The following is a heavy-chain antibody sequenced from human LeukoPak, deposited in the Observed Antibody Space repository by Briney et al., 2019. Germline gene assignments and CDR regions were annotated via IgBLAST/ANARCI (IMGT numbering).Heavy chain of an antibody. Sequence: VSVTVSCKVSGYTLTELSMHWVRQAPGKGLEWMGGFDPEDGETIYAQKFQGRVTMTEDTSTDTAYMELSSLRSEDTAVYYCATLRVLSSWYQAFDYWGQGTLVTVAS. V-gene: IGHV1-24*01. CDR3: ATLRVLSSWYQAFDY. J-gene: IGHJ4*02. CDR2: FDPEDGET. CDR1: GYTLTELS. D-gene: IGHD6-13*01.